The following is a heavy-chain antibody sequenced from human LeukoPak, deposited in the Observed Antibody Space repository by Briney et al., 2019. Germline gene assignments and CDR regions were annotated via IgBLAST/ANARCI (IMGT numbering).Heavy chain of an antibody. V-gene: IGHV3-30*04. CDR3: ARGKSGSYDYFDY. J-gene: IGHJ4*02. CDR2: ISYDGSNK. Sequence: GGSLRLSCAASGFTFSSYAMHWVRQAPGKGLEWVAVISYDGSNKYYADSVKGRFTISRDNSKNTLYLQMNSLRAEDTAVYYCARGKSGSYDYFDYWGQGTLATVSS. D-gene: IGHD1-26*01. CDR1: GFTFSSYA.